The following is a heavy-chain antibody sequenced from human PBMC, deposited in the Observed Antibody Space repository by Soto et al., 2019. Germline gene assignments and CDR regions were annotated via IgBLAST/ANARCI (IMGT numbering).Heavy chain of an antibody. D-gene: IGHD3-22*01. V-gene: IGHV3-23*01. CDR3: ARVDFDSPAYNPDH. CDR1: GFTFSSYA. J-gene: IGHJ5*02. Sequence: GGSLRLSCAASGFTFSSYAMSWVRQAPGKGLEWVSAISGSGGSTYYADSVKGRFTISRDDARNSVYLQMNSLRDEDTAVYYCARVDFDSPAYNPDHWGQGTLVTVS. CDR2: ISGSGGST.